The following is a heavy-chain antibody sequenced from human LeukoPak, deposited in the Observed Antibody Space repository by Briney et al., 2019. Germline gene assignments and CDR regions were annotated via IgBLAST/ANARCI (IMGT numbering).Heavy chain of an antibody. V-gene: IGHV3-30*04. CDR3: TTLYGYYFDY. CDR2: ISYDGSNK. Sequence: GGSLRLSCAASGFTFSSYAMHWVRQAPGKGLEWVAVISYDGSNKYYADSVKGRFTISRDNSKNTLYLQMNSLRAEDTAVYYCTTLYGYYFDYWGQGTLVIVSS. CDR1: GFTFSSYA. J-gene: IGHJ4*02. D-gene: IGHD2/OR15-2a*01.